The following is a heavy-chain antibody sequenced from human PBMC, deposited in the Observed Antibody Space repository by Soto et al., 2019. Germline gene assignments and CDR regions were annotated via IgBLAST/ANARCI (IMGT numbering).Heavy chain of an antibody. CDR2: ISGSGGTT. CDR1: GFTFSSYA. Sequence: GGSLRLSCAASGFTFSSYAMSWVRQAPGKGLEWVSDISGSGGTTDYADSVKGRFTTSRDESKNSVYLQMNSLKTEDTAVYYCVRATYFTDSSGYTRCLDFWGQGTLVTVSS. D-gene: IGHD3-22*01. CDR3: VRATYFTDSSGYTRCLDF. V-gene: IGHV3-23*01. J-gene: IGHJ4*02.